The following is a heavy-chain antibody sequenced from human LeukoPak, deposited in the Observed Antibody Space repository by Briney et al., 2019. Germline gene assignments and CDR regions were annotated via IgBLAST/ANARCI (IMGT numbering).Heavy chain of an antibody. J-gene: IGHJ6*03. Sequence: GGSLRLSCAASGFTVSSNYMSWVRQAPGKGLEWVSVIYSGGSTYYADSVKGRFTISRDNSKNTLYLQMNSLRAEDTAVYYCARDRGQQLVLFRPGKRGYMDVWGKGTTVTVSS. V-gene: IGHV3-66*01. CDR3: ARDRGQQLVLFRPGKRGYMDV. CDR2: IYSGGST. CDR1: GFTVSSNY. D-gene: IGHD6-13*01.